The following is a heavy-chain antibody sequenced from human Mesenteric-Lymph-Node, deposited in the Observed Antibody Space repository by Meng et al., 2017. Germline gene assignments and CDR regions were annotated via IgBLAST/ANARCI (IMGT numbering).Heavy chain of an antibody. Sequence: ASVKVSYKASGYRFSNYDINWVRQAAGQGLEWMGWMNPKSGDTAYAQKCQGRVSITSDTSINTVYLELRSLTSEDTAVYYCARVVGPDSGTDLSYSDYWGQGTLVTVSS. CDR3: ARVVGPDSGTDLSYSDY. CDR2: MNPKSGDT. V-gene: IGHV1-8*03. CDR1: GYRFSNYD. J-gene: IGHJ4*02. D-gene: IGHD3-10*01.